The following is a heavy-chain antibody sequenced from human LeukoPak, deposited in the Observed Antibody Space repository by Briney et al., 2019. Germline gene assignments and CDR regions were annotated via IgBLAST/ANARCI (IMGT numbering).Heavy chain of an antibody. J-gene: IGHJ6*03. CDR2: ISSSSSYI. CDR1: GFTFSSYS. D-gene: IGHD3-9*01. Sequence: GGSLRLSCAASGFTFSSYSMNWVRQAPGKGLEWVSSISSSSSYIYYADSVKGRFTISRDNAKNSLYLQMNSLRAEDTAVYYCAKYFLMQDYYYYMDVWGKGTTVTVSS. V-gene: IGHV3-21*04. CDR3: AKYFLMQDYYYYMDV.